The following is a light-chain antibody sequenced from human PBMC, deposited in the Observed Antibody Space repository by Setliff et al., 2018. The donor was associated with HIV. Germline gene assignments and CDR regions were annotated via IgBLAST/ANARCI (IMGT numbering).Light chain of an antibody. CDR2: DVI. J-gene: IGLJ1*01. V-gene: IGLV2-14*03. CDR3: SSFTITTTPSASV. CDR1: SNDIGGFDY. Sequence: QSALTQPASVSGSPGQSIAISCTGTSNDIGGFDYVSWYQQHPGKAPKLVIYDVIKRPAGVSDRFSASKSGNTASLTISGLQAEDEADYYCSSFTITTTPSASVFGTGTRAPS.